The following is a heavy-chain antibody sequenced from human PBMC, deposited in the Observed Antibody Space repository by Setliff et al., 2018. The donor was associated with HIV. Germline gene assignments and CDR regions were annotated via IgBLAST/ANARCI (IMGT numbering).Heavy chain of an antibody. CDR3: ATWVTTPTKGAFDI. Sequence: PSETLSLTCTVSGGSISNGYYYWVWIRQPPGKGREWMGGIFYTGSAHYNPSLKSRVTISVDTSRNQFSMKLSSVTAADTTMYYCATWVTTPTKGAFDIWGQGTVVTVSS. D-gene: IGHD3-22*01. V-gene: IGHV4-39*01. CDR2: IFYTGSA. J-gene: IGHJ3*02. CDR1: GGSISNGYYY.